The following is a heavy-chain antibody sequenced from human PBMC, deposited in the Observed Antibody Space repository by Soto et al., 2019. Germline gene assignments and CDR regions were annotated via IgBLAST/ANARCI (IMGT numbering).Heavy chain of an antibody. CDR2: ISYDGSNK. Sequence: QVQLVESGGGVVQPGRSLRLSCAASGFTFSSYAMHWVRQAPGKGLEWVAVISYDGSNKYYADSVKGRFTISRDNSKNTLDLQMNSLRAEDTAVYYCARVLGSIAAAGPLDYWGQGTLVTVSS. J-gene: IGHJ4*02. V-gene: IGHV3-30-3*01. D-gene: IGHD6-13*01. CDR3: ARVLGSIAAAGPLDY. CDR1: GFTFSSYA.